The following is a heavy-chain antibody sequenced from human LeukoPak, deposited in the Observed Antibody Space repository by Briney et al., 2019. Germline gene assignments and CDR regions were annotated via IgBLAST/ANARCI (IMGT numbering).Heavy chain of an antibody. CDR1: GASISSGNYY. CDR3: ARAPYDGHFWGWFDP. CDR2: LHTTGGT. D-gene: IGHD3-16*01. V-gene: IGHV4-61*02. J-gene: IGHJ5*02. Sequence: SETLSLTCIVSGASISSGNYYWTWIRQPAGKGLEWIGRLHTTGGTNYNPSFKSRVTISVDTSKNQFSLKLSSVTAADTAVYYCARAPYDGHFWGWFDPWGQGTLVTVSS.